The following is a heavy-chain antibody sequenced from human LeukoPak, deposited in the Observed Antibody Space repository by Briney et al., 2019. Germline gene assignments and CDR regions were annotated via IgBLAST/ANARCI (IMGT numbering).Heavy chain of an antibody. CDR2: TSGSGGSA. CDR1: GYTFSSYA. V-gene: IGHV3-23*01. D-gene: IGHD1-14*01. Sequence: GGSLRLSCAASGYTFSSYAMIWVPQAPGKGLEGVSATSGSGGSAYYADSVRGLFTISRDNSKTQLYLPMNSLRAEDTAVSYCAKDRPHPSAEPTNFDYWGEGTLVTVSS. CDR3: AKDRPHPSAEPTNFDY. J-gene: IGHJ4*02.